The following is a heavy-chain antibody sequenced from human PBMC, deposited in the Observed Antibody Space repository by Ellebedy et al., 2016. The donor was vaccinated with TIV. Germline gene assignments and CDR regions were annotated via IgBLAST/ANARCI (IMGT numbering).Heavy chain of an antibody. CDR2: KRFDGRNE. Sequence: GESLKISCVASGFTFNTYGMHWVRQAPGKGLEWVAFKRFDGRNEYNGDSVKGRFIISRDLSKNTLYLQMTRLRFEDTGIYYCTRETNPPPGALAGTGFDCWGQGTLVIVSS. J-gene: IGHJ4*02. D-gene: IGHD6-19*01. CDR3: TRETNPPPGALAGTGFDC. CDR1: GFTFNTYG. V-gene: IGHV3-30*02.